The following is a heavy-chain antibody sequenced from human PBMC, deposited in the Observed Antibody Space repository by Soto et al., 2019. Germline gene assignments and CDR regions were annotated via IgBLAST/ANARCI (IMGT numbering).Heavy chain of an antibody. J-gene: IGHJ6*02. CDR3: AKDSAIFGVGRMDV. D-gene: IGHD3-3*01. CDR2: IIGSGGST. Sequence: EVQLLESGGGLVQPGGSLRLSCAASGFTFSSYAMSWVRQAPGKGLEWVSAIIGSGGSTYYADSVKGRFTISRDNSKNTLYLQMNSLRAEDTAVYYCAKDSAIFGVGRMDVWGQGTTVTVSS. V-gene: IGHV3-23*01. CDR1: GFTFSSYA.